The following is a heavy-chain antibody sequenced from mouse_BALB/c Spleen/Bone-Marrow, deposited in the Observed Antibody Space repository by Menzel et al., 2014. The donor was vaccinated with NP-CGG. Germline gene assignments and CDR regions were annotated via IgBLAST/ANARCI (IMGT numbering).Heavy chain of an antibody. CDR2: IYPYNGGT. CDR3: ARRGSPYYFDY. V-gene: IGHV1S29*02. Sequence: VQLQQSGPELVKPGASVKISCEASGYTFTDYNMHWVKQSHGKSLEWIGYIYPYNGGTGYNQKFKNKATLTVDKSSSTAYMELRSLTSEDSAVYYCARRGSPYYFDYWGQGTTLTVSS. J-gene: IGHJ2*01. D-gene: IGHD1-1*01. CDR1: GYTFTDYN.